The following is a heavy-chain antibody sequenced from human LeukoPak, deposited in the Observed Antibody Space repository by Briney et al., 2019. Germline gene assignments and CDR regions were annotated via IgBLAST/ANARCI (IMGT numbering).Heavy chain of an antibody. Sequence: GGSLRLSCTAPGLTNGGYAMSWFRQAPGKGLEWVAVIWYDGSTKYYADSVKGRFTISRDNSKNTLYLQMNSLRAEDTTVYYCARDSSSASTRFDYWGQGTLVTVSS. V-gene: IGHV3-33*01. J-gene: IGHJ4*02. CDR1: GLTNGGYA. CDR3: ARDSSSASTRFDY. D-gene: IGHD6-19*01. CDR2: IWYDGSTK.